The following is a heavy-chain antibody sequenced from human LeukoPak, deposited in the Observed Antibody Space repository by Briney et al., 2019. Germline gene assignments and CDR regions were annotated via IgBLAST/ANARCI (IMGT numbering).Heavy chain of an antibody. CDR2: IHIGVTT. D-gene: IGHD1-1*01. CDR3: ARERGRD. J-gene: IGHJ4*02. CDR1: GFSDSTIF. V-gene: IGHV3-53*01. Sequence: GSLRLSCEASGFSDSTIFMGWVRQAPGKGLEWDSIIHIGVTTHYADSVKGRFTISRDNFKNTLYLQMNRLRVEDTAVYYCARERGRDWGQGTLVTVSS.